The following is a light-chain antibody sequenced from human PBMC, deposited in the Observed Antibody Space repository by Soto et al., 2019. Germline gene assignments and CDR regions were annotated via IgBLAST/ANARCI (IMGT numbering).Light chain of an antibody. V-gene: IGKV3-20*01. CDR1: QAVSSNY. Sequence: ALTQSPGTLSSSPGERATLSCRASQAVSSNYLAWYQQKPGQAPRLLISGASGRATGVPDRFSGSGSGTDVTLTIDRLESEDFAVYFCQQYGDLPWTFGQGTKVDIK. CDR3: QQYGDLPWT. CDR2: GAS. J-gene: IGKJ1*01.